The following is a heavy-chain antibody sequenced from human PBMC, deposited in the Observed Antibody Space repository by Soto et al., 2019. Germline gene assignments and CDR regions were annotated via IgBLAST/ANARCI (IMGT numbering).Heavy chain of an antibody. V-gene: IGHV3-23*01. CDR1: GFTFASSA. J-gene: IGHJ4*02. Sequence: EVQLLESGGGLVQPGGSLRLSCAASGFTFASSAMSWVRQAPGKGLEWVSAVSGSGSSTYYADSVKGRFTISRDSSKNPLYLQMNSLRAEDTAVYYCVKAYSSSWDYFDSWGQGTLVTVSS. CDR2: VSGSGSST. D-gene: IGHD6-13*01. CDR3: VKAYSSSWDYFDS.